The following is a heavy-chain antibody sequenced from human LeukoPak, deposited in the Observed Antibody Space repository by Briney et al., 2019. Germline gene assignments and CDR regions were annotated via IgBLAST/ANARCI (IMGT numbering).Heavy chain of an antibody. D-gene: IGHD6-19*01. J-gene: IGHJ6*03. Sequence: GGSLRLSCAASGFTFSNAWMSWVRQAPGKGLEWVGRIKSKTDGGTTDYAAPVKGRFTISRDDSKNTLYLQMNSLKTEDTAVYYCTTVAGPYYYNYYMDVWGKGTTVTVSS. CDR2: IKSKTDGGTT. V-gene: IGHV3-15*01. CDR3: TTVAGPYYYNYYMDV. CDR1: GFTFSNAW.